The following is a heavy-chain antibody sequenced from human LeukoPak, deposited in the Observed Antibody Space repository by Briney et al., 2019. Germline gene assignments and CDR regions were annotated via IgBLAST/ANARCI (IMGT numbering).Heavy chain of an antibody. V-gene: IGHV1-2*02. J-gene: IGHJ1*01. CDR2: INPNSGGT. CDR3: ARECDITIWTCFQH. Sequence: ASVKVSCKASGYTFTGYYMHWVRQAPGQGLEWMGSINPNSGGTNYAQKFQGRVTMTRDTSISTAYMELSRLRSDDTAVYYCARECDITIWTCFQHWGQGTLVTVSS. D-gene: IGHD3-3*01. CDR1: GYTFTGYY.